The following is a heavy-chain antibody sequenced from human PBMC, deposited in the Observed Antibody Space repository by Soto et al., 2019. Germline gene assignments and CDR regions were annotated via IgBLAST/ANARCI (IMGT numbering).Heavy chain of an antibody. CDR2: IYYSGSP. CDR1: AGSIGSTTYY. Sequence: SETLSLTCIVSAGSIGSTTYYWGGIRQPPGKGLEWIGSIYYSGSPSYNPSLKSRVTISVDASKDQFSLRLSSVTAADTGVYYGARHLSSPPYDAGKPDWAQGGPVAV. D-gene: IGHD2-2*01. J-gene: IGHJ1*01. V-gene: IGHV4-39*01. CDR3: ARHLSSPPYDAGKPD.